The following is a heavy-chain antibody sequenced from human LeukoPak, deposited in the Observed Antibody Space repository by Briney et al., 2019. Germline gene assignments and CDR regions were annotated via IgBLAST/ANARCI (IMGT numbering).Heavy chain of an antibody. D-gene: IGHD2-2*02. V-gene: IGHV1-18*01. Sequence: ASVKVSCKASGYTLTSYGINWVGQAPGKGLEWMGWISAYNGETHYVQRLQGRVTMTTDPATNTAYMELRSLRSDDTAVYYCARDRAFRVPADINQRFDYWGQGTLVTVSS. CDR3: ARDRAFRVPADINQRFDY. J-gene: IGHJ4*02. CDR2: ISAYNGET. CDR1: GYTLTSYG.